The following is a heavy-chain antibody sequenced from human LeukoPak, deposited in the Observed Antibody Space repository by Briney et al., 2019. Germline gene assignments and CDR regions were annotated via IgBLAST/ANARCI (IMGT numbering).Heavy chain of an antibody. J-gene: IGHJ4*02. CDR3: ARGLPHIVGATGLDY. CDR1: GYTFTSYD. CDR2: MNPNSGNT. V-gene: IGHV1-8*03. D-gene: IGHD1-26*01. Sequence: ASVKVSCEASGYTFTSYDINWVRQATGQGLEWMGWMNPNSGNTGYAQKFQGRVTITRNTSISTAYMELSSLRSEDTAVYYCARGLPHIVGATGLDYWGQGTLVTVSS.